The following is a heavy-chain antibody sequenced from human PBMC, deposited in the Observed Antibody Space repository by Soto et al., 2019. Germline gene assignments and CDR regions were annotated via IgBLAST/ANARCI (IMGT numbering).Heavy chain of an antibody. CDR1: GFTFSSHA. D-gene: IGHD6-19*01. CDR3: ARDWEVAVAGA. CDR2: ISYDGSNK. V-gene: IGHV3-30-3*01. J-gene: IGHJ5*02. Sequence: QVQLVESGGGVVQPGRSLRLSCAASGFTFSSHAMHWVRQAPGNGLEWGAVISYDGSNKYYADSVKGRFTISRDNSQSPLYLQRNSLRAEDTAVYSCARDWEVAVAGALGQGTLVTVSS.